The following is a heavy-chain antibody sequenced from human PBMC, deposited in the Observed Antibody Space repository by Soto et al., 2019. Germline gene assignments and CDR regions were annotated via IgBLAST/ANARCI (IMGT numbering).Heavy chain of an antibody. CDR3: AKAPGYSSGSSY. Sequence: QVQLVESGGGVVQPGRSLRLSCAASGFTFSSYGMHWVRQAPGKGLEWVAVISYDGSNKYYADSVKGRFTISRDNSKNTLYLQKNSLRAEDTAVYYCAKAPGYSSGSSYWGQGTLVTVSS. V-gene: IGHV3-30*18. D-gene: IGHD6-19*01. CDR1: GFTFSSYG. J-gene: IGHJ4*02. CDR2: ISYDGSNK.